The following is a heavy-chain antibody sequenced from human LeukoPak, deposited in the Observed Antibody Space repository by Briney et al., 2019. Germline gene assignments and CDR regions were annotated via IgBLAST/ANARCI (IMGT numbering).Heavy chain of an antibody. CDR2: AWYDGSNK. J-gene: IGHJ4*02. CDR3: ARAAYDSSGYLTL. D-gene: IGHD3-22*01. V-gene: IGHV3-33*01. CDR1: GFTFSSYG. Sequence: GGSLRLSCTASGFTFSSYGMHWVRQAPGKGLEWVAVAWYDGSNKYYADSVKGRFTISRDNSKNTLYLQMNSLRAEDTAMFYCARAAYDSSGYLTLWGQGTLVSVSS.